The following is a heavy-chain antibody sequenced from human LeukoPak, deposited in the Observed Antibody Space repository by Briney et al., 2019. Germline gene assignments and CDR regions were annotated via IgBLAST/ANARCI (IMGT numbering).Heavy chain of an antibody. D-gene: IGHD6-13*01. Sequence: SVKVSCKASGGTFSSYAISWVRQAPGQGLEWMGGIIPIFGTASYAQKFQGRVTITADESTSTAYMELSSLRSDDTAVYYCAGEGYSIDRIDYWGQGTLVTVSS. J-gene: IGHJ4*02. CDR2: IIPIFGTA. V-gene: IGHV1-69*01. CDR3: AGEGYSIDRIDY. CDR1: GGTFSSYA.